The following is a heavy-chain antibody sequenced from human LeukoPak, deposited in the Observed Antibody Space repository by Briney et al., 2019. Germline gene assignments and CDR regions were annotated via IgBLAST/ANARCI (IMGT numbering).Heavy chain of an antibody. Sequence: PGGSLRLSCAASGFTFSTYLIHWVRQAPGKGLVWVSRISGDGSDTRYADSVKGRFTISRDNAKNTVFLQMNSLRDEDTAVYYCARDVQDSRTGGLDFWGQGTLVTVSS. J-gene: IGHJ4*02. CDR1: GFTFSTYL. V-gene: IGHV3-74*01. D-gene: IGHD3-22*01. CDR3: ARDVQDSRTGGLDF. CDR2: ISGDGSDT.